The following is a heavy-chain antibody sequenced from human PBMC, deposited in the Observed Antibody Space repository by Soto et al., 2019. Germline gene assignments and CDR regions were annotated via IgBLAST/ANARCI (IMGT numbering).Heavy chain of an antibody. J-gene: IGHJ4*02. CDR2: IYYSGST. V-gene: IGHV4-30-4*01. D-gene: IGHD3-22*01. CDR3: ARASPHYYDSSGYIDY. Sequence: KASETLSLTCTVSGGSISSGDYYWSGIRQPPGKGLEWIGYIYYSGSTYYNPSLKSRVTISVDTSKNQFSLKLSSVTAADTAVYYCARASPHYYDSSGYIDYWGQGTLVTVSS. CDR1: GGSISSGDYY.